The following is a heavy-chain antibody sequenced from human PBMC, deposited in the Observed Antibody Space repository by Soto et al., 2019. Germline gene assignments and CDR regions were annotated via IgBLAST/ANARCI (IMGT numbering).Heavy chain of an antibody. J-gene: IGHJ6*03. D-gene: IGHD3-9*01. Sequence: PGGSLRLSCAASEFTFSSYSMNWVRQAPGKGLEWVSYISSSSNTIYYADSVKGRFTISRDNAKNSLYLQMNSLRAEDTAVYYCARDPSGGYDIWTQGAYYMDVWGKGTTVTVSS. CDR2: ISSSSNTI. CDR1: EFTFSSYS. V-gene: IGHV3-48*01. CDR3: ARDPSGGYDIWTQGAYYMDV.